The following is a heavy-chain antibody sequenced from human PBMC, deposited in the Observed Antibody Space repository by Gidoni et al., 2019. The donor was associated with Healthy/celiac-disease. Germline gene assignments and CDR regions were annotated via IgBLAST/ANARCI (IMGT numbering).Heavy chain of an antibody. J-gene: IGHJ6*02. CDR2: IYYSGST. Sequence: QLQLQESGPGLVKPSETLSLTCTVSGGSISSSSYYWGWIRQPPGKGLEWIGSIYYSGSTYYNPSLKSRVTIPVDTSKNQFSLKLSSVTAAETAVYYCGGGSGPYYGMDVWGQGTTVTVSS. D-gene: IGHD6-19*01. CDR3: GGGSGPYYGMDV. CDR1: GGSISSSSYY. V-gene: IGHV4-39*01.